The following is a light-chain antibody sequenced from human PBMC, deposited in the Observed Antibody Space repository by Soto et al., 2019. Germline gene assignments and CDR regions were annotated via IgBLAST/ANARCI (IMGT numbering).Light chain of an antibody. V-gene: IGLV2-14*01. CDR2: DVS. Sequence: QSALTQPASVSGSPGQSITISCTGTSSDVGGYEYVLWYQQHPGKAPKLMIYDVSNRPSGVSNRFSGSKSGNTASLTISGLQDEDEADYYCSSYTSSSPLYVFGTGTKLTVL. CDR1: SSDVGGYEY. CDR3: SSYTSSSPLYV. J-gene: IGLJ1*01.